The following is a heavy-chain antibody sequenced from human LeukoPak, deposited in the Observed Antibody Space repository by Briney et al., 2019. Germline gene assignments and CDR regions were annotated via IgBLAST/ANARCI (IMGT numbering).Heavy chain of an antibody. Sequence: PSETLSLTCTVSGGSISSSSYYWGWIRQPPGKGLEWIGMIFYSGSTYYNPSLKSRVTMSVDTSKNQFSLKLSSVTAADTAVYYCARLSRGYNYGTEYYDYWGQGTLVTVSS. CDR3: ARLSRGYNYGTEYYDY. V-gene: IGHV4-39*01. CDR1: GGSISSSSYY. D-gene: IGHD5-18*01. J-gene: IGHJ4*02. CDR2: IFYSGST.